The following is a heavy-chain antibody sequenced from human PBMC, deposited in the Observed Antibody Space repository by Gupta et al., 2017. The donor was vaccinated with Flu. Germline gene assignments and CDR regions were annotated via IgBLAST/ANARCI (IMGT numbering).Heavy chain of an antibody. CDR3: VRVSVGEWLLMVSSYYYYMDV. V-gene: IGHV3-48*03. J-gene: IGHJ6*03. D-gene: IGHD3-3*01. Sequence: EVQLVESGGGLVQPGGSLRLSCAASGFTFSSYEMNWVRQAPGKGLEWISYISSNGYTIYYSDSVKGRFTISRDNAKNSLHLQMNSLRAEDTAVYYCVRVSVGEWLLMVSSYYYYMDVWGKGTTVTVSS. CDR1: GFTFSSYE. CDR2: ISSNGYTI.